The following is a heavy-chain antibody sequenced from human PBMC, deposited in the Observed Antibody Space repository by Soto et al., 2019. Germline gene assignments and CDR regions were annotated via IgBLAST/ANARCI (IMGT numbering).Heavy chain of an antibody. CDR1: RGLLHSFY. V-gene: IGHV4-59*01. J-gene: IGHJ4*02. Sequence: SVASCPPWPLSRGLLHSFYWRWVRQPPGEGLEWIGYIYYSGSTTYNPSLKSRVTISVDTSKNQFSLKLSSVTAADTAVYYCARATHGDYNSPGRSWYFDYWGQGTLVTVSS. D-gene: IGHD3-10*01. CDR2: IYYSGST. CDR3: ARATHGDYNSPGRSWYFDY.